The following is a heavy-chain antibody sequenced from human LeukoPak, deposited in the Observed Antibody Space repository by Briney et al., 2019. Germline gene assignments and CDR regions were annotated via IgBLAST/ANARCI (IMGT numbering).Heavy chain of an antibody. Sequence: SETLSLTCTVSGGSISSYYWSWIRQPAGKGLEWIGRIYTSGSTNYNPSLGSRVTLSVDTFKRHFSLKLKSVTAADTAVYYCARDRPGGSSLDYWGQGTLVTVSS. V-gene: IGHV4-4*07. CDR3: ARDRPGGSSLDY. D-gene: IGHD6-13*01. J-gene: IGHJ4*02. CDR1: GGSISSYY. CDR2: IYTSGST.